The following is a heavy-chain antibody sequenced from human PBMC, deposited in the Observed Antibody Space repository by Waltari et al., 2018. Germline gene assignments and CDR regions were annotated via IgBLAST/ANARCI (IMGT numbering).Heavy chain of an antibody. V-gene: IGHV3-48*01. Sequence: EVQLVESGGGLVQPGGSLRLSCAASGFTFSSYSMNWVRQAPGKGLEWVSYISSSSRTIDDADSVKGRFTISRDNAKNSLYLQMNSLRAEDTAVYYCARDYLGGSYYGYWGQGTLVTVSS. CDR1: GFTFSSYS. J-gene: IGHJ4*02. CDR2: ISSSSRTI. D-gene: IGHD1-26*01. CDR3: ARDYLGGSYYGY.